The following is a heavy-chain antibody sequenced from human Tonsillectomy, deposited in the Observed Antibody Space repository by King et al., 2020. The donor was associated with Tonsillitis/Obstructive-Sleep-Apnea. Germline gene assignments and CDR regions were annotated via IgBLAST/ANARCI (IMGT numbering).Heavy chain of an antibody. D-gene: IGHD3-9*01. CDR3: TAEYFDILTGYYTHY. CDR2: IKSKTDGGTT. V-gene: IGHV3-15*01. J-gene: IGHJ4*02. CDR1: GFTFSNAW. Sequence: LVESGGGLVKPGGSLSLSCAASGFTFSNAWMSWVRPAPGKGLEWVGRIKSKTDGGTTDYAAPVKGRFTISRDDSKNTLYLQMNSLKTEDTAVYYCTAEYFDILTGYYTHYWGQGTLVTGSS.